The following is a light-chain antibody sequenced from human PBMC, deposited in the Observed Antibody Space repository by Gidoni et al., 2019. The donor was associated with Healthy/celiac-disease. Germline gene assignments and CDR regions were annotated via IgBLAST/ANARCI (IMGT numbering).Light chain of an antibody. Sequence: DIQLTQSPSFLSASVGDRVTITCRASQGISSYLAWYQQKPGKAPKLLIYAASTLQSGVPSRFSGSGSGTEFTLTISSLQPEDFATYDCQQLNRYLITFGQGTRLEIK. CDR3: QQLNRYLIT. J-gene: IGKJ5*01. CDR1: QGISSY. V-gene: IGKV1-9*01. CDR2: AAS.